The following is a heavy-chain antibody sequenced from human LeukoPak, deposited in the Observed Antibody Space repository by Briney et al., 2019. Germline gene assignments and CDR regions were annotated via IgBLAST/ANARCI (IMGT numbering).Heavy chain of an antibody. CDR1: GGSISSYY. CDR3: ARAVYDYVWGSYLAFDI. Sequence: PSETLSLTCTVSGGSISSYYWSWIRQPPGKGLEWIGYIYYSGSTNYNPSLTSRVTISVDTTKNQCSRTRSSVTAEDTAVYYCARAVYDYVWGSYLAFDIWGQGTMVTVSS. V-gene: IGHV4-59*01. D-gene: IGHD3-16*02. CDR2: IYYSGST. J-gene: IGHJ3*02.